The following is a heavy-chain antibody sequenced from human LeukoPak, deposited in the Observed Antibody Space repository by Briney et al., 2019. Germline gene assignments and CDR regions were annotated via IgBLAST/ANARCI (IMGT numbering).Heavy chain of an antibody. CDR2: ISDGGGST. Sequence: GGSLRLSCAASGFTVSSNYMSWVRQAPGKGLEWVSVISDGGGSTYYADSVKGRFTISRDNSKNTLYLQMNSLRAEDTAVYYCAKDRHWGFDYWGQGTLVTVSS. D-gene: IGHD7-27*01. V-gene: IGHV3-23*01. J-gene: IGHJ4*02. CDR3: AKDRHWGFDY. CDR1: GFTVSSNY.